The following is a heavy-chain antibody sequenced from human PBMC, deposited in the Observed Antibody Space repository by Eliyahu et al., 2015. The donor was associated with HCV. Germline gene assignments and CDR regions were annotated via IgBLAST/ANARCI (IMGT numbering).Heavy chain of an antibody. CDR1: GGTFSSYT. CDR3: AREEEMVWSGYYEGGFDY. CDR2: IIPILGIA. J-gene: IGHJ4*02. Sequence: EVKKPGSSVKVSCKASGGTFSSYTISWVRQAPGQGLEWMGRIIPILGIANYAQKFQGRVTITADKSTSTAYMEPSSLRSEDTAVYYCAREEEMVWSGYYEGGFDYWGQGTLVTVSS. D-gene: IGHD3-3*01. V-gene: IGHV1-69*04.